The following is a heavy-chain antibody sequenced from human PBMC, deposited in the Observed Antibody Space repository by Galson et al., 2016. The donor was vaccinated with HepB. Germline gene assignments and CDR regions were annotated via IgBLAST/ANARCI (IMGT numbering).Heavy chain of an antibody. D-gene: IGHD7-27*01. Sequence: SCKASGYTFTNYDFNWVRQATGQGLEWLGWMTPNSGNTGYAQKFQGRLSLTRDISTSTAYMELSSLTSDDTAVYYCARNRAFTGDFDYWGQGTLVTVSS. CDR2: MTPNSGNT. CDR1: GYTFTNYD. CDR3: ARNRAFTGDFDY. V-gene: IGHV1-8*01. J-gene: IGHJ4*02.